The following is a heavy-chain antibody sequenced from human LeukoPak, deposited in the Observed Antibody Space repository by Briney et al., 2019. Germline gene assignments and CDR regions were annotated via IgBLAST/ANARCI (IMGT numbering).Heavy chain of an antibody. CDR2: IKDDGRSP. V-gene: IGHV3-74*01. D-gene: IGHD3-22*01. CDR1: GFTFSSYS. J-gene: IGHJ3*02. Sequence: GGSLRLSCAASGFTFSSYSMNWVRQAPGKGLVWISRIKDDGRSPTYAESVKGRFTISRDNAKNSLYLQMNSLRAEDTAVYYCARGRPLYYYDSSGSQHDAFDIWGQGTMVTVSS. CDR3: ARGRPLYYYDSSGSQHDAFDI.